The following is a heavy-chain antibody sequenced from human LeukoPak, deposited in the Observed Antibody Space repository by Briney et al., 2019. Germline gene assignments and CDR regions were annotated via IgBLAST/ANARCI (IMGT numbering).Heavy chain of an antibody. Sequence: PGGSLRLSCAASGFTFSSYEMNWVRQAPGKGLEWVSYISSSGSTIYYADSVKGRFTISRDNAKNSLYLQMGSLRAEDMAVYYCARAGRDVLRYFDWSPRAYDYYYYMDVWGKGTTVTISS. V-gene: IGHV3-48*03. CDR2: ISSSGSTI. CDR3: ARAGRDVLRYFDWSPRAYDYYYYMDV. D-gene: IGHD3-9*01. CDR1: GFTFSSYE. J-gene: IGHJ6*03.